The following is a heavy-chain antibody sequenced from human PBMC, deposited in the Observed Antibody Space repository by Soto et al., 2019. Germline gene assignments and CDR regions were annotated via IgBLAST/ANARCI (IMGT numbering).Heavy chain of an antibody. CDR1: GFTFSSYG. J-gene: IGHJ4*02. Sequence: GGSLRLSCAASGFTFSSYGMHWVRQAPGKGLEWVAVISYDGSNKYYADSVKGRFTISRDNSKNTLYLQMNSLRAEDTAVYYCAKILEDFWSGSFDYWGQGTLVTVSS. CDR3: AKILEDFWSGSFDY. D-gene: IGHD3-3*01. V-gene: IGHV3-30*18. CDR2: ISYDGSNK.